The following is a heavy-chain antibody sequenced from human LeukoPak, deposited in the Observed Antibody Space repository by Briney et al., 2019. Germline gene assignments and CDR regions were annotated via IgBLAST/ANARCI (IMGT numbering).Heavy chain of an antibody. CDR3: ARLGLGDEACWFDP. CDR1: GGSVSSGSYY. CDR2: IYYSGST. D-gene: IGHD3-10*01. J-gene: IGHJ5*02. V-gene: IGHV4-61*01. Sequence: SETLSLTCTVSGGSVSSGSYYWRWIRQPPGKGLEWIGYIYYSGSTNYNPSLKSRVTISVDTSKSQFSLRLSSVTAAYTAMYYCARLGLGDEACWFDPWGQGTLVTVSS.